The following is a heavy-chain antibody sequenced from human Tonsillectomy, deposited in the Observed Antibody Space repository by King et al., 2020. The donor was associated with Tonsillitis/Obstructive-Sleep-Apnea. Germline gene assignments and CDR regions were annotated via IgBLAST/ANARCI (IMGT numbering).Heavy chain of an antibody. J-gene: IGHJ4*02. CDR1: AFTFPNYA. CDR2: ISDSGVYT. Sequence: VQLVESGGGLVQPGGSLRLSCAASAFTFPNYAMTWVRQAPGKGLEWVSCISDSGVYTYYADSVKGRFTISRDNHKNTVSLQMNSLRAEDTAGYYCARVVYETNAHKFDYWGQGTLVAVSS. CDR3: ARVVYETNAHKFDY. D-gene: IGHD2-8*02. V-gene: IGHV3-23*04.